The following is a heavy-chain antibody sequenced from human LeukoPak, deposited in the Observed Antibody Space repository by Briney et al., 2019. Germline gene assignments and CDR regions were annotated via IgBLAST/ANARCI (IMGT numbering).Heavy chain of an antibody. CDR2: ISSSSSYI. CDR1: GFTFSSYS. J-gene: IGHJ4*02. CDR3: AREPKQWLVPIDF. Sequence: GGSLRLTCADSGFTFSSYSMNWVRQAPGKGLEWVSSISSSSSYIYYADSVKGRFTISRDNAKNSLYLQMNSLRAEDTAVYYCAREPKQWLVPIDFWGQGTLVTVSS. D-gene: IGHD6-19*01. V-gene: IGHV3-21*01.